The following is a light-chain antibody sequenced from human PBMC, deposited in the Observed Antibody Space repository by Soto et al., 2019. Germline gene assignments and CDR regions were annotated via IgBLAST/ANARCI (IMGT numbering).Light chain of an antibody. J-gene: IGKJ1*01. CDR3: QQSYSTPLWT. CDR1: QSISSY. CDR2: AAS. Sequence: DIQMTQSPSSLSASVGDRVTITCRASQSISSYLNWYQQKPGKAPKLLIYAASSLQSGVPSRFSGSGSGTDFTLTIRSLQPEDFATYYCQQSYSTPLWTFGQGTKVEIK. V-gene: IGKV1-39*01.